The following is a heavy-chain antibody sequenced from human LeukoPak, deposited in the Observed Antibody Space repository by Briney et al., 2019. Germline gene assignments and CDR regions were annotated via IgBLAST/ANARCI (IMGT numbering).Heavy chain of an antibody. CDR2: ISWNSGSI. CDR1: GFTFDDYA. CDR3: AKGLEFDP. J-gene: IGHJ5*02. V-gene: IGHV3-9*01. Sequence: PGRSLRLSCAASGFTFDDYAMHWVRQAPGKGLEWVSGISWNSGSIGYADSVKGRFTISRDNAKNSLYLQMNSLRAEDTALYYCAKGLEFDPWGQGTLVTVSS.